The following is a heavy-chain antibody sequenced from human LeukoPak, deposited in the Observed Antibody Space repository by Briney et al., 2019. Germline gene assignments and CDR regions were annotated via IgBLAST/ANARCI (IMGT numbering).Heavy chain of an antibody. J-gene: IGHJ4*02. CDR1: GGSISSYY. CDR2: IYYSGST. V-gene: IGHV4-59*01. CDR3: AXXXXXXYXXXXXHXYYXXY. Sequence: XTXSGGSISSYYWSWIRQPPGKGLEWIGYIYYSGSTNYNPSLKSRVTISVDTSKNQFSLKLSSVNAADTAVYYCAXXXXXXYXXXXXHXYYXXYWGQGTLVTVSS.